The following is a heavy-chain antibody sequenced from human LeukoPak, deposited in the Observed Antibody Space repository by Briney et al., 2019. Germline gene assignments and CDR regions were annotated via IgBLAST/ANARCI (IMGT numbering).Heavy chain of an antibody. CDR2: ISYDGSKT. J-gene: IGHJ4*02. Sequence: GGSLRLSCVASAFTFSIYGMHWVRQAPGKGLEWVAVISYDGSKTYYADSVRGRFTISRDNAKNSLYLQMSSLRAEDTAVYYCARDTIFGVVYYFDYWAREPWSPSPQ. CDR1: AFTFSIYG. CDR3: ARDTIFGVVYYFDY. D-gene: IGHD3-3*01. V-gene: IGHV3-33*08.